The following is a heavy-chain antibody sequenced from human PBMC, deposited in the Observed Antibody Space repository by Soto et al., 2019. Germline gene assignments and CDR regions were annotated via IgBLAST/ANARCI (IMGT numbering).Heavy chain of an antibody. J-gene: IGHJ4*02. V-gene: IGHV3-30*18. Sequence: GGSLRLSCAASGFTFSSYGMHWVRQAPGKGLEWVAVISYDGSNKYYADSVKGRFTISRDNSKNTLYLQMNSLRAEDTAVYYCAKGYPYGGNSHYWGQGTLVTVSS. CDR3: AKGYPYGGNSHY. CDR1: GFTFSSYG. CDR2: ISYDGSNK. D-gene: IGHD4-17*01.